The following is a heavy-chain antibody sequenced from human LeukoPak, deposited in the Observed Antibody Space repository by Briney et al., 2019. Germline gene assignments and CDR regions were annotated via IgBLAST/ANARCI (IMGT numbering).Heavy chain of an antibody. V-gene: IGHV3-30*02. CDR1: GFTFSDYG. D-gene: IGHD3-10*01. Sequence: GGSLRLSCAASGFTFSDYGMHWVRQAPGKGLEWVAFLRYDGTNEYYSDSVRGRFSISRDNSKNTVYLRMNRLRAEDTAVYYCAKDRISLGELLSSLEYWGQGILVTVSS. J-gene: IGHJ4*02. CDR3: AKDRISLGELLSSLEY. CDR2: LRYDGTNE.